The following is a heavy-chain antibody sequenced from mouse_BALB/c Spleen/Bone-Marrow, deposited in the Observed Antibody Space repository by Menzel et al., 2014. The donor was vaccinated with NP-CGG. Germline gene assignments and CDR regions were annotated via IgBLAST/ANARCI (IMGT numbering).Heavy chain of an antibody. V-gene: IGHV6-6*02. J-gene: IGHJ4*01. CDR1: GFTFSNYW. CDR2: IRLKSNNYAT. Sequence: EGMLVESGGGLAQPGGFMKLSCVASGFTFSNYWMNWVRSFPEKGLEWVAEIRLKSNNYATYLGESVKGRFANARDDSKSSDFLQMSNLRAEDTGIYYCCRRGRGYAMDYWGQGTSVTVSS. CDR3: CRRGRGYAMDY.